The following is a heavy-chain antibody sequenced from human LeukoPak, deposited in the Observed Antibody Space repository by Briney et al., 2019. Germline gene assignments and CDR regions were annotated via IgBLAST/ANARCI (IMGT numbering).Heavy chain of an antibody. J-gene: IGHJ4*02. CDR3: ARVTGGYNLVDY. Sequence: QPGGSLRLSCAASGFTFSSYWMHWVCQAPGKGLVWVSRISDDGGHTFHADSVKGRFAMSRDNSKNTLYLQMNSLRAEDTGVYYCARVTGGYNLVDYWGQGTLVTVSS. CDR2: ISDDGGHT. V-gene: IGHV3-74*01. D-gene: IGHD5-24*01. CDR1: GFTFSSYW.